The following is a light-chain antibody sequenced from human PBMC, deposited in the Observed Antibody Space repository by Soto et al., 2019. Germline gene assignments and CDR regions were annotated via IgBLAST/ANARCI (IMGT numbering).Light chain of an antibody. CDR3: QQRSNWPPT. CDR1: QTVSSY. J-gene: IGKJ5*01. CDR2: DAS. Sequence: IVFTQSPATLSLSPGERATLSCRASQTVSSYLAWYQQKPGQAPRLLIYDASNRATGIPARFSGSGSGTDFTLSISSLEPEDFAVYYCQQRSNWPPTFAQGTRLEIK. V-gene: IGKV3-11*01.